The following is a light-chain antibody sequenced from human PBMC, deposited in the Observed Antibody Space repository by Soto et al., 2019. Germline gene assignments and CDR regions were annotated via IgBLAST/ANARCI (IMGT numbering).Light chain of an antibody. Sequence: DIQMTQSPSSLSASVDDRVIITCRASQSISNHLTWYQQKPGKAPKLLIFAASSLQSGVPSRFSGSRSGPDFTLTISSLQPEDFATYYFQQSYSSPPTFGQGTKVEIK. CDR1: QSISNH. V-gene: IGKV1-39*01. CDR3: QQSYSSPPT. J-gene: IGKJ1*01. CDR2: AAS.